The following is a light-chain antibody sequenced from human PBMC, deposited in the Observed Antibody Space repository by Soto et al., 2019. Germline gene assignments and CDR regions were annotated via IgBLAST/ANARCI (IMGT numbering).Light chain of an antibody. J-gene: IGLJ2*01. Sequence: QSALTQPASVSGSPGQSITISCAGTMRDVGAYKLVSWYQQHPGRAPQLIIYEVRNRPSGISFRFSGSKSGNTASLTISGLKAEDEADYFFSSYTSKSSLIFGGGTTLTVL. CDR3: SSYTSKSSLI. V-gene: IGLV2-14*01. CDR1: MRDVGAYKL. CDR2: EVR.